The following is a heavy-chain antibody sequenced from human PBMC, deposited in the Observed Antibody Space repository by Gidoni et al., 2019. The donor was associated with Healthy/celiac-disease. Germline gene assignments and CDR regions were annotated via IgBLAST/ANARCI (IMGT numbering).Heavy chain of an antibody. CDR1: GDSINSQY. D-gene: IGHD6-19*01. CDR2: IHYTGST. CDR3: AREGRSSGWSVWADY. Sequence: QVQRQESGPGLAKTSETLSLTCIVSGDSINSQYWSWIRQPPGKGLEWIGHIHYTGSTNYNPSLKSRVAMSIDTPKNQFSLTLTSVTAADPAVYYCAREGRSSGWSVWADYWGQGILVTVSS. V-gene: IGHV4-59*11. J-gene: IGHJ4*02.